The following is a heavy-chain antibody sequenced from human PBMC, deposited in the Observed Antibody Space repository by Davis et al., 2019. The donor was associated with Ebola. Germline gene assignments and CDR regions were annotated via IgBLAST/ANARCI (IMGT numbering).Heavy chain of an antibody. D-gene: IGHD1-26*01. Sequence: GESLKISCAASGFTFSTYSMNWVRQAPGKGLEWVSYISSRSSTIYYAESVKGRFTISRDNAKNSLYLQMNTLRVEDTAVYYCVRGTVGRGRYYYGYMDVWGKGTTVTVSS. CDR3: VRGTVGRGRYYYGYMDV. V-gene: IGHV3-48*01. CDR2: ISSRSSTI. CDR1: GFTFSTYS. J-gene: IGHJ6*03.